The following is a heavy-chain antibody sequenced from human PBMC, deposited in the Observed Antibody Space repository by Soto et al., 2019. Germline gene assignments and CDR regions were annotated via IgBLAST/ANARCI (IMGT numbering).Heavy chain of an antibody. V-gene: IGHV3-30-3*01. CDR1: GFTFSSYA. CDR2: ISYDGSNK. CDR3: ARDPMGRYYGSGSYYFDY. Sequence: QVQLVESGGGVVQPGRSLRLSCAASGFTFSSYAMHWVRQAPGKGLEWVAVISYDGSNKYYADSVKGRFTISRHNSKNTLYLQMNSLRAEDMAVYYCARDPMGRYYGSGSYYFDYWGQGTLVTVSS. J-gene: IGHJ4*02. D-gene: IGHD3-10*01.